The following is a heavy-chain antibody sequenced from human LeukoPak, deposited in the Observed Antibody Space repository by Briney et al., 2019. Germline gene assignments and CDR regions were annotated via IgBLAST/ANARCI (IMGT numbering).Heavy chain of an antibody. D-gene: IGHD4-17*01. J-gene: IGHJ4*02. CDR1: GFTFSGST. CDR3: TGQPNYGDYPN. CDR2: IRNKANSYAT. V-gene: IGHV3-73*01. Sequence: PGGSLRLSCAASGFTFSGSTMHWVRQASGKWLEWVGRIRNKANSYATAYAESVKGRFTISRDDSKNTVYLQMNSLKTEDTAVYYCTGQPNYGDYPNWGQGALVTVSS.